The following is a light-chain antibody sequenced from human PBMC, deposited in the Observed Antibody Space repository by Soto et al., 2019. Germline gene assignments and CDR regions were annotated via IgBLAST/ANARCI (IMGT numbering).Light chain of an antibody. Sequence: VLTQSPATLSLSPGERANLSCRASPSLYSNLAWYQQKPGQAPRLLIYNASTRATGIPARFSGSGSGTEFTLTINSLQSEDFAVYYCQQYHIWPPWTFGQGSKVEVK. V-gene: IGKV3-15*01. CDR2: NAS. CDR1: PSLYSN. J-gene: IGKJ1*01. CDR3: QQYHIWPPWT.